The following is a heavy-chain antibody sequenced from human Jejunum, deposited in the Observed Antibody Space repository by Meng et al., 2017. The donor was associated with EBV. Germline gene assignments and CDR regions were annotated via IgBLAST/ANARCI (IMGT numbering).Heavy chain of an antibody. CDR1: GFTFNYAWTAAGFTFTNAW. Sequence: EVQLVESGGGLVKHGGSLRLSCTASGFTFNYAWTAAGFTFTNAWMSWVRQAPGKGLEWGGRIKSKTHGEATDYAAPVKGRFTISRDDSTNTVYLQMNSLKTEDTAVYYCTTGVAWGFDFWGRGTLVTVSS. D-gene: IGHD7-27*01. V-gene: IGHV3-15*01. CDR2: IKSKTHGEAT. CDR3: TTGVAWGFDF. J-gene: IGHJ4*02.